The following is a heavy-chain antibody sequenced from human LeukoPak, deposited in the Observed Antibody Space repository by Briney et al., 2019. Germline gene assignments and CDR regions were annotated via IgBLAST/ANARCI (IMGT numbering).Heavy chain of an antibody. Sequence: PGGSLRLSCAASGFTFSSHGMSWVRQAPGKGLEWVSTISGSGDNTYYADSVKGRFTISRDNAKNSLFLQMNSLRVEDTAVYNCAKLAKYFYGSETYYFFEHWGQGTPVTASS. CDR2: ISGSGDNT. D-gene: IGHD3-10*01. CDR3: AKLAKYFYGSETYYFFEH. CDR1: GFTFSSHG. J-gene: IGHJ4*02. V-gene: IGHV3-23*01.